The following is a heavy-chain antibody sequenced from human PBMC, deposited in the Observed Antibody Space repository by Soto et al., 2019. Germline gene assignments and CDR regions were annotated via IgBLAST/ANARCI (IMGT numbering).Heavy chain of an antibody. CDR2: MSSRSLTI. CDR3: ARGGSSSDNGMDV. J-gene: IGHJ6*02. Sequence: HPGGSLRLSCAASGFTFSTYSMNWVRQASGKGLEWVSYMSSRSLTIYYTESVKGRFTISRDNAKNSLYLQMNSLRDEDTAVYYCARGGSSSDNGMDVWGQGTTVTVSS. CDR1: GFTFSTYS. D-gene: IGHD6-6*01. V-gene: IGHV3-48*02.